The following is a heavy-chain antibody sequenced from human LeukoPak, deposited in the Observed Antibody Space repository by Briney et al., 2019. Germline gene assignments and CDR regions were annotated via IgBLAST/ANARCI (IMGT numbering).Heavy chain of an antibody. CDR3: AKDLSPDPLCPKPDY. J-gene: IGHJ4*01. V-gene: IGHV3-30*18. CDR1: GFTFSRYG. CDR2: ISYDGSNR. Sequence: RGSLTLSCAASGFTFSRYGMHWVRQAPDKGLEWVAVISYDGSNRYYADSVKGRFTISRDNSKNTLYRQMNSLRAEDTAVYFCAKDLSPDPLCPKPDYWG. D-gene: IGHD3-10*02.